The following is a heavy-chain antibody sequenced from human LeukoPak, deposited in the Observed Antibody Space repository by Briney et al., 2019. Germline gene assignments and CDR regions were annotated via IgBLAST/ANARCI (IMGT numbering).Heavy chain of an antibody. CDR1: GASISSYY. CDR2: IYTRGGT. D-gene: IGHD2-15*01. J-gene: IGHJ4*02. Sequence: SETLSLTCTVSGASISSYYWSWIRQPAGKGLEWIGRIYTRGGTNYNPSLKSRVTVSVDPYKNQLSLKLSSVPAADTAVYYCARDFCSGGSCYFDYWGQGTLVTVSS. V-gene: IGHV4-4*07. CDR3: ARDFCSGGSCYFDY.